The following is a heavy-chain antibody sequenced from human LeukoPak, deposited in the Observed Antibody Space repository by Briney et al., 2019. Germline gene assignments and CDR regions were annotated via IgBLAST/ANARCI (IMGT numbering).Heavy chain of an antibody. J-gene: IGHJ4*02. V-gene: IGHV3-30*18. D-gene: IGHD2-2*01. CDR1: GFTFDTYG. CDR3: AKGGYCSATRCYVGKGMDD. CDR2: ISHDGVDK. Sequence: GRSLRLSCAASGFTFDTYGMHWVRQAPGKGLEWVAVISHDGVDKYYADSVKGRFTISRDNSKNTVSPQVNSLRAEDTAAYYCAKGGYCSATRCYVGKGMDDWGQGTLVTVSS.